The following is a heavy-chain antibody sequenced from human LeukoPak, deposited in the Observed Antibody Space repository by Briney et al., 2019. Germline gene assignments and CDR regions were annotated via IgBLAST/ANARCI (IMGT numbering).Heavy chain of an antibody. V-gene: IGHV4-31*03. Sequence: SETPSLTCIVSGDAINSGGFYWSWIRQHPGKGLEWIGYIFYSGSTYYNPSLKSRLTISVDTSKNQFSLNLSSVTAADTAVYYCAREGSGPDYWGQGTLVTVSS. CDR1: GDAINSGGFY. D-gene: IGHD2-15*01. CDR3: AREGSGPDY. J-gene: IGHJ4*02. CDR2: IFYSGST.